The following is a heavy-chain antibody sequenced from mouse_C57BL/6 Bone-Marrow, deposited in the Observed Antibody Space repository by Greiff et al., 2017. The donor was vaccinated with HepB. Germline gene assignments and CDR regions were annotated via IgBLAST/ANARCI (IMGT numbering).Heavy chain of an antibody. V-gene: IGHV3-6*01. Sequence: EVQLQESGPGLVKPSQSLSLTCSVTGYSITSGYYWNWIRQFPGNKLEWMGYISYDGSNNYNPSLKNRISITRDTSKNQFFLKLNSVTTEDTATYYCARWTVTTRDYWGQGTTLTVSS. CDR2: ISYDGSN. CDR3: ARWTVTTRDY. D-gene: IGHD2-2*01. J-gene: IGHJ2*01. CDR1: GYSITSGYY.